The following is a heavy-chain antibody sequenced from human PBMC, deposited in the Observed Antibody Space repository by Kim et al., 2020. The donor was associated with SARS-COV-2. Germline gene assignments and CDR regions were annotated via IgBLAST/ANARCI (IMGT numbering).Heavy chain of an antibody. Sequence: GGSLRLSCAASGFTFSTYWMHWVRQAQGKGLVWVSRIRGEGTSTNYADSVKGRFTISRDNTKNTLYLQMSSLTADDTAVYYCARGLGYDAYWGQGTLLTVSS. J-gene: IGHJ4*02. CDR1: GFTFSTYW. V-gene: IGHV3-74*01. CDR2: IRGEGTST. D-gene: IGHD5-12*01. CDR3: ARGLGYDAY.